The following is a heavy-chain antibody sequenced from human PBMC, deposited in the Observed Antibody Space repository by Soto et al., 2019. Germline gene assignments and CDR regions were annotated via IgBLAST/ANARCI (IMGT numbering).Heavy chain of an antibody. J-gene: IGHJ3*02. V-gene: IGHV3-23*01. CDR2: ISGSGGST. Sequence: VQLLESGGGLVQPGGSPRLSCAASGFTFSSYAMSWVRQAPGKGLEWVSAISGSGGSTYYADSVKGRFTISRDNSKNTLYLQMNSLRAEDTAVYYCAKGDYGDYDAFDIWGQGTMVTVSS. D-gene: IGHD4-17*01. CDR1: GFTFSSYA. CDR3: AKGDYGDYDAFDI.